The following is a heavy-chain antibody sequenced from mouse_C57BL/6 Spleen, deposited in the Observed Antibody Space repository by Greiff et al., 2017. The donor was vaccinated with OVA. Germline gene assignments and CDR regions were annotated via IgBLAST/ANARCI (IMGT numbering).Heavy chain of an antibody. J-gene: IGHJ3*01. CDR3: ARQGYSNYGVAY. Sequence: QVQLQQPGAELVMPGASVKLSCKASGYTFTSYWMHWVKQRPGQGLEWIGEIDPSDSYTNYNQKFKGKSTLTVDKSSSTAYMQLRSLTAEDSAVYYCARQGYSNYGVAYWGQGTLVTVSA. CDR1: GYTFTSYW. CDR2: IDPSDSYT. V-gene: IGHV1-69*01. D-gene: IGHD2-5*01.